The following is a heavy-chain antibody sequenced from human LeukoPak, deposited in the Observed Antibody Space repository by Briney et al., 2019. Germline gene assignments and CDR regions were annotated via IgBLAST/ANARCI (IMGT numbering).Heavy chain of an antibody. CDR1: GYSISSGYY. CDR3: ARVGTRGVDYYDSSGYFDY. J-gene: IGHJ4*02. Sequence: SETLSLTCTVSGYSISSGYYWGWIRQPPGKGLEWIGRIHTSGSTNYNPSLKSRVTMSVDTSKNQFSLKLSSVTAADTAVYYCARVGTRGVDYYDSSGYFDYWGQGTLVTVSS. V-gene: IGHV4-38-2*02. D-gene: IGHD3-22*01. CDR2: IHTSGST.